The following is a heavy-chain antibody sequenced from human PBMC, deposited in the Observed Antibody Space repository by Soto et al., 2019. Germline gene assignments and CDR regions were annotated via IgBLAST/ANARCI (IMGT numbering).Heavy chain of an antibody. CDR2: ISSSSRYT. CDR1: GFMFSTYN. V-gene: IGHV3-21*01. Sequence: DVQLVESGGGLVKPGGSLRLSCAASGFMFSTYNMNWVRQAPGKGLEWVSYISSSSRYTYFADSVKGRFTISRDNAENSVHLQMNSLRAEDTGVYYCARGRSGTGDGMDVWGPGTTVTVSS. D-gene: IGHD3-10*01. J-gene: IGHJ6*02. CDR3: ARGRSGTGDGMDV.